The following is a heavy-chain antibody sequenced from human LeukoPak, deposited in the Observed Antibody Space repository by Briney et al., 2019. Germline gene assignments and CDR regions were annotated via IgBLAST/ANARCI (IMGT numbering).Heavy chain of an antibody. CDR2: INPNSGGT. CDR3: ASLNYYDSSGLWV. CDR1: GYTFTSYY. Sequence: GASVKVSCKASGYTFTSYYMHWVRQAPGQGLEWMGWINPNSGGTNYAQKFQGRVTMTRDTSISTAYMELSRLRSDDTAVYYCASLNYYDSSGLWVWGQGTLVTVSS. D-gene: IGHD3-22*01. J-gene: IGHJ4*02. V-gene: IGHV1-2*02.